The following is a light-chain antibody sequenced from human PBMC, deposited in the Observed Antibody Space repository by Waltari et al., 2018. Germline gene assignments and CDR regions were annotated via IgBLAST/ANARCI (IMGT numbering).Light chain of an antibody. J-gene: IGLJ2*01. CDR3: CSSMGSAMLV. Sequence: QYALTQPASVSGSPGQSITISCSGTSNDIGAYAVVSWYQHHPGKAPKVLVYDVTKRPSGVSDRFSGAKSGNTASLTISGLQADDEADYYCCSSMGSAMLVFGGGTKVTVL. V-gene: IGLV2-23*02. CDR2: DVT. CDR1: SNDIGAYAV.